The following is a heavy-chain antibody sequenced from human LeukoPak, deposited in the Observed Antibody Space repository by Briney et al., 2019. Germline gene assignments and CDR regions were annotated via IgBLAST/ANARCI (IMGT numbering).Heavy chain of an antibody. CDR1: GDSVSSNSAA. J-gene: IGHJ3*02. CDR3: ARSYYDTSGYIVRAFDI. V-gene: IGHV6-1*01. Sequence: SQTLSLTCAISGDSVSSNSAAWNWIRQSPSRGLEWLGRTYCRSKWYNDYAVSVKSRITINPDTSKSQFSLQLNSVTPADTAVYYCARSYYDTSGYIVRAFDIWGQGTMVTVSS. CDR2: TYCRSKWYN. D-gene: IGHD3-22*01.